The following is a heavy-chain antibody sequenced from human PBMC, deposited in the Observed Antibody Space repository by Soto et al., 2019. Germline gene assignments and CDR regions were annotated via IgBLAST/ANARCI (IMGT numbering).Heavy chain of an antibody. Sequence: EVQLVESGGGLVQPGGSLRLSCAASGFTFSSYWMHWVRQAPGKGLVWVSRINSDGSSTSYADSVKGRFTISRDNAKNTLYLQMNSLSAEDTAVYYCARESIVGGDMDVWGQGTTVTVSS. CDR3: ARESIVGGDMDV. CDR2: INSDGSST. CDR1: GFTFSSYW. D-gene: IGHD1-26*01. V-gene: IGHV3-74*01. J-gene: IGHJ6*02.